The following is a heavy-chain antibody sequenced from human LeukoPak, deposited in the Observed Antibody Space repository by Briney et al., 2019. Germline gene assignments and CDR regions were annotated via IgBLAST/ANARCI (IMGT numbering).Heavy chain of an antibody. CDR3: AKSSRYGTGWYGRIDY. J-gene: IGHJ4*02. Sequence: PGGSLRLSCAASGFTFSSYAMHWVRQAPGKGLEWVAVISYDGSNKYYADSVKGRFTISRDNSKNTLYLQMNSLRADDTAVYYCAKSSRYGTGWYGRIDYWGQGMLVTVSS. D-gene: IGHD6-19*01. CDR1: GFTFSSYA. V-gene: IGHV3-30*04. CDR2: ISYDGSNK.